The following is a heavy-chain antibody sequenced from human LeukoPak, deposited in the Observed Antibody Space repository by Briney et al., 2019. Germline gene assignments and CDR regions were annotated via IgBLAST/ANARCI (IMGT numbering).Heavy chain of an antibody. CDR1: GFTFSTYA. J-gene: IGHJ6*03. V-gene: IGHV3-23*01. Sequence: SGGSLRLSCAASGFTFSTYAMTWVRQAPGKGLEWVSLISGTGGSTYYADSVKGRFTISRDNSKNTLYLQMNSLRAEDTAVYYCAKEGEAFGNAIDGGTKGGYYYYYMDVWGKGTTVTISS. D-gene: IGHD3-10*01. CDR2: ISGTGGST. CDR3: AKEGEAFGNAIDGGTKGGYYYYYMDV.